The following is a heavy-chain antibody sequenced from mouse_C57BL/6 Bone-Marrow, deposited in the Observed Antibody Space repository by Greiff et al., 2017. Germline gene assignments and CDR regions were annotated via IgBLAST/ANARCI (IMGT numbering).Heavy chain of an antibody. CDR1: GYTFTSYW. V-gene: IGHV1-64*01. Sequence: QVQLQQPGAELVKPGASVKLSCKASGYTFTSYWMHWVKQRPGQGLEWIGMIHPNSGSTNYNEKFKSKATLTVDKSSSTAYMQLSSLTSEDSAVYYCARDPLLLSYAMDYWGQGTSVTVSS. J-gene: IGHJ4*01. CDR3: ARDPLLLSYAMDY. D-gene: IGHD2-1*01. CDR2: IHPNSGST.